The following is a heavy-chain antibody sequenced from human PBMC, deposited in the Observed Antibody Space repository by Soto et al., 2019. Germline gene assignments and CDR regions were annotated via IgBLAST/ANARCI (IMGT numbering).Heavy chain of an antibody. D-gene: IGHD6-13*01. CDR1: GGSISSYY. CDR3: ARWQQNNWFYP. V-gene: IGHV4-59*08. Sequence: SETLSLTCTVSGGSISSYYWSWIRQPPGKGLEWIGYIYYGGSTNFNPSLKSRVTISVDASKNQFSLKLSSVTAADTAVYYCARWQQNNWFYPWGQGTLVTVSS. J-gene: IGHJ5*02. CDR2: IYYGGST.